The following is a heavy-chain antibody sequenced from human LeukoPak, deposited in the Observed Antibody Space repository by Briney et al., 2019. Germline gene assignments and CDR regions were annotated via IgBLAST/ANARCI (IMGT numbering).Heavy chain of an antibody. CDR2: IYSGGST. J-gene: IGHJ4*02. V-gene: IGHV3-53*01. CDR1: GFTVSSNF. D-gene: IGHD3-16*01. CDR3: ATGAWGRLDS. Sequence: PGGSLRLSCAASGFTVSSNFMSWVRQAPGKGLEWVSIIYSGGSTYYADSVKGRFTISSDNSKNTLYIQMNSLRVEDTAVYYCATGAWGRLDSWGQGTLVIVSS.